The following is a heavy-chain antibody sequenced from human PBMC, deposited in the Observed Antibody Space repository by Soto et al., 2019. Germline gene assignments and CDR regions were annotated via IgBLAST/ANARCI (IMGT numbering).Heavy chain of an antibody. CDR1: GGSISSYY. J-gene: IGHJ5*02. V-gene: IGHV4-59*01. CDR2: IYYSGST. Sequence: QVQLQESGPGLVKPSETLSLTCTVSGGSISSYYWSWIRQPPGKGLEWIGYIYYSGSTNYNPSLKSRVTISVDTSKNQFSLKLSSVTAADTAVYYCASLRWLQYNGWWFDPWGQGTLVTVSS. CDR3: ASLRWLQYNGWWFDP. D-gene: IGHD3-10*01.